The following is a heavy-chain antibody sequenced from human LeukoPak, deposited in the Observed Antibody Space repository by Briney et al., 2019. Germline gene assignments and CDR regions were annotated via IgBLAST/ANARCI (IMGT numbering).Heavy chain of an antibody. CDR1: GYTFTSYY. J-gene: IGHJ4*02. CDR3: ARDQARYCSSTSCSPFDY. V-gene: IGHV1-18*04. Sequence: SVKVSCKASGYTFTSYYMHWVRQAPGQGLEWMGWISAYNGNTNYAQKLQGRVTMTTDTSTSTAYMELRSLRSDDTAVYYCARDQARYCSSTSCSPFDYWGQGTLVTVSS. CDR2: ISAYNGNT. D-gene: IGHD2-2*01.